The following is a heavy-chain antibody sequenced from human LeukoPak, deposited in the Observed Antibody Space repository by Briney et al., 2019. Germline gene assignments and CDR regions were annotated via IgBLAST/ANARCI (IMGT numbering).Heavy chain of an antibody. Sequence: PSETLSLTCTVSGYSLSSVHHWGWIRQSPGKGLEWIGSIYHSGSTYYNPSLKSRVTISVDTSKNQFSLKLSSVTAADTAVYYCARVGGGSYLNFDYWGQGTLVTVSS. CDR3: ARVGGGSYLNFDY. D-gene: IGHD1-26*01. V-gene: IGHV4-38-2*02. CDR2: IYHSGST. CDR1: GYSLSSVHH. J-gene: IGHJ4*02.